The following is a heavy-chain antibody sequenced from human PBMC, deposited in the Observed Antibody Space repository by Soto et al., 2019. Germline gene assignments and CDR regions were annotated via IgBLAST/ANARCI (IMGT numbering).Heavy chain of an antibody. CDR3: AREAVVITGYYCYGMDF. D-gene: IGHD3-22*01. CDR2: INAGNGNT. J-gene: IGHJ6*02. Sequence: ASVKVSCKASGYTFTSYAMHWVRQAPGQRLEWMGWINAGNGNTKYSQKFQGRVTITRDTSASTAYMQLSSLRYEDTAVYYCAREAVVITGYYCYGMDFWGQGTTVTVSS. CDR1: GYTFTSYA. V-gene: IGHV1-3*01.